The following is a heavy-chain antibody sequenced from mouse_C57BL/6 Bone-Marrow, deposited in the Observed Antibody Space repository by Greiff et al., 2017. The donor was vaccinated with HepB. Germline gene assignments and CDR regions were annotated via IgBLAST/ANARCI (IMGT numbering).Heavy chain of an antibody. V-gene: IGHV1-64*01. J-gene: IGHJ2*01. CDR1: GYTFTSYW. D-gene: IGHD1-1*01. Sequence: QVQLKQPGAELVKPGASVKLSCKASGYTFTSYWMHWVKQRPGQGLEWIGMIHPNSGSTNYNEKFKSKATLTVDKSSSTAYMQLSSLTSEDSAVYYCARHYGSSYGYFDYWGQGTTLTVSS. CDR2: IHPNSGST. CDR3: ARHYGSSYGYFDY.